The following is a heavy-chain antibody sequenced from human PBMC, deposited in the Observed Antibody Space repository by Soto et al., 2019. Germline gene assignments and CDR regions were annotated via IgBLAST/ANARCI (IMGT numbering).Heavy chain of an antibody. CDR3: AKDTSGWYVGFDY. CDR2: ISYDGNTK. CDR1: GFTFSDYG. D-gene: IGHD6-19*01. V-gene: IGHV3-30*18. Sequence: PGGSLRLSCAASGFTFSDYGVHWVRQAPGKGLEWVAIISYDGNTKCYADSVKGRFTISRDNSKNTLYLQMNSLRAEDTAVYYCAKDTSGWYVGFDYWGRGTLVTVS. J-gene: IGHJ4*02.